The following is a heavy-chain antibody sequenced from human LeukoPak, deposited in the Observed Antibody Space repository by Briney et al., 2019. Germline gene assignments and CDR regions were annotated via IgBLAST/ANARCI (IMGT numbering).Heavy chain of an antibody. J-gene: IGHJ3*02. CDR2: IYYSGST. D-gene: IGHD6-13*01. CDR3: ARVLAAARDAFDI. V-gene: IGHV4-61*01. Sequence: SETLSLTCTVSGCSVSSGSYYWSWIRQPPEKRLEWIGYIYYSGSTNYNPSLKSRVAISVDTSKNQFSLKLSSVTAADTAVYYCARVLAAARDAFDIWGQGTMVTVSS. CDR1: GCSVSSGSYY.